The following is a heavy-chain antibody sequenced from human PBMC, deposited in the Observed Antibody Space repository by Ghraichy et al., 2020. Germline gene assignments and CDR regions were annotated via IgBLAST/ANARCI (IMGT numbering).Heavy chain of an antibody. D-gene: IGHD1-1*01. Sequence: SCAASGFTVSSNYMSWVRQAPGKGLEWVSVIYSCGSTYYADSVKGRFTISRDNYKNTLYLQMNSLRAEDTAVYYCARGGTKRYYYYMDVWGKGTTVSVSS. J-gene: IGHJ6*03. CDR1: GFTVSSNY. CDR2: IYSCGST. V-gene: IGHV3-53*01. CDR3: ARGGTKRYYYYMDV.